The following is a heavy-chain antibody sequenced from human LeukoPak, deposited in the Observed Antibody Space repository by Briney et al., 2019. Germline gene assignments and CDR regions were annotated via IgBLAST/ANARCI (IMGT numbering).Heavy chain of an antibody. D-gene: IGHD5-12*01. Sequence: GGSLRLSCAASGFTLSSYGMHWVRQAPGKGLEWVAFIRYDGSNKYYADSVKGRFTISRDNSKSTLYLQMNSLRVEDTAVYYCARWGRVTSIGFDYWGQGTLVTVSS. V-gene: IGHV3-30*02. CDR1: GFTLSSYG. CDR2: IRYDGSNK. J-gene: IGHJ4*02. CDR3: ARWGRVTSIGFDY.